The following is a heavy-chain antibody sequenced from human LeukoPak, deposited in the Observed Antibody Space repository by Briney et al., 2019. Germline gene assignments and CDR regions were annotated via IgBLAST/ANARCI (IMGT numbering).Heavy chain of an antibody. D-gene: IGHD3-3*01. CDR3: ARVGYYDFWSGYSFYYYYGMDV. CDR2: INSDGSST. J-gene: IGHJ6*02. Sequence: PGGSLRLSCAASGFTFSSYWMHWVRQAPGKGLVWVSRINSDGSSTSYADSVKGRFTISRDNAKSTLYLQMNSLRAEDTAVYYCARVGYYDFWSGYSFYYYYGMDVWGQGTTVTVSS. V-gene: IGHV3-74*01. CDR1: GFTFSSYW.